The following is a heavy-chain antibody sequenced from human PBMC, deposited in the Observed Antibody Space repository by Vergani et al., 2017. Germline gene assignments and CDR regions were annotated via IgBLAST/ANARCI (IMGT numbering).Heavy chain of an antibody. CDR3: AKQYFVSGNYLFDY. CDR1: GFTFDDYG. CDR2: INGSGVSA. J-gene: IGHJ4*02. Sequence: EVQLVESGGGVVRPGGSLRLSCAASGFTFDDYGMSWVRQAPGKGLEWVSGINGSGVSAYYTDSVKGRFTISRDNSKNMLFLQMNNLRTEDTAIYYCAKQYFVSGNYLFDYWGQGTLVTVSS. D-gene: IGHD3-10*01. V-gene: IGHV3-20*04.